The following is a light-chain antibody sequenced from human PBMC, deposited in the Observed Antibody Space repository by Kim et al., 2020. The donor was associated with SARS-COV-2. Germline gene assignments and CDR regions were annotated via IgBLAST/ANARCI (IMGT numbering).Light chain of an antibody. CDR3: LQYTSHVLS. V-gene: IGKV1-17*02. J-gene: IGKJ4*01. CDR2: SAS. Sequence: ESFRDRVTITGRASQGIRNDLTWYQQKPGQAPKRLIYSASNLQTGVPSRFSGSGSGTEFTLTISNVQPEDFATYYCLQYTSHVLSFGGGTKV. CDR1: QGIRND.